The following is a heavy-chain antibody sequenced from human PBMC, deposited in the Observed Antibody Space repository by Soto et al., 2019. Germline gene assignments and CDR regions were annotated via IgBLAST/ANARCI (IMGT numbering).Heavy chain of an antibody. J-gene: IGHJ4*02. CDR1: GFYFNNYG. D-gene: IGHD2-2*01. CDR2: VSKSDYT. CDR3: AREDSIIIPAVSDF. Sequence: GSLRLSCAVSGFYFNNYGINWVRQAPGKGLEWVSSVSKSDYTYYSDSVKGRFTISRDNAKNSVSLQMNSLRAEDTAVYYCAREDSIIIPAVSDFWGQGTLVTVSS. V-gene: IGHV3-21*01.